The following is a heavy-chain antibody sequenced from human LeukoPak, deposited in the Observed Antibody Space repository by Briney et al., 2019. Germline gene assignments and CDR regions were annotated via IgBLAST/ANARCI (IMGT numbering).Heavy chain of an antibody. D-gene: IGHD1-26*01. CDR1: GYTLTELS. CDR3: ATGVVGATEIDY. V-gene: IGHV1-24*01. CDR2: FDPEDGET. J-gene: IGHJ4*02. Sequence: GASGKVSCKVSGYTLTELSMHWVRQAPGKGLKWGGGFDPEDGETIYAQKFQGRVTKTEDTSTDTAYMELSSLRSEDTAVYYCATGVVGATEIDYWGQGTLVTVSS.